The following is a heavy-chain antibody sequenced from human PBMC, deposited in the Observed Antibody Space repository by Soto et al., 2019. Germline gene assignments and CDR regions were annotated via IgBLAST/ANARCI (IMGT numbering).Heavy chain of an antibody. V-gene: IGHV3-74*01. D-gene: IGHD3-10*01. Sequence: SLRLSCAASGFTFSSYWMHWVRQSPGKGLVWVSRINSDGSSTSYADSVNGRFTISRDNAKNTLYLQMNSLRAEDTAVYYCARDLGLRGALEYWGQGTPVTVSS. J-gene: IGHJ4*02. CDR3: ARDLGLRGALEY. CDR2: INSDGSST. CDR1: GFTFSSYW.